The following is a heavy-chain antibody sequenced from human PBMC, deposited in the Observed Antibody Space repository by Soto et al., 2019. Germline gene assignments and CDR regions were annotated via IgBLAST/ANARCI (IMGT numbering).Heavy chain of an antibody. Sequence: EVQLLESGGGLVQPGGSLRLSCAASGFTFSSYVMSWVRQAPGKGLEWVSAIGGGGGDTYYADSVRGQFTISRDNSKNTLYLQMNSLTAEDTAVYYWAKEEPHGEWPYWGQGTLVAVST. CDR1: GFTFSSYV. CDR2: IGGGGGDT. CDR3: AKEEPHGEWPY. D-gene: IGHD4-17*01. J-gene: IGHJ4*02. V-gene: IGHV3-23*01.